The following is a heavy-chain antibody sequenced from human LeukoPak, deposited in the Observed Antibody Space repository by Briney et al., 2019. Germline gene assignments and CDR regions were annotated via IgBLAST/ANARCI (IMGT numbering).Heavy chain of an antibody. CDR1: GGSFSGYY. J-gene: IGHJ4*02. Sequence: PSENLSLTCAVYGGSFSGYYWSWIRQPPGKGLEWIGEINHSGSTNYNPSLKSRVTISVDTSKNQFSLKLSSVTAADTAVYYCARGSIAAWIHWGQGTLVTVSS. CDR3: ARGSIAAWIH. D-gene: IGHD6-13*01. V-gene: IGHV4-34*01. CDR2: INHSGST.